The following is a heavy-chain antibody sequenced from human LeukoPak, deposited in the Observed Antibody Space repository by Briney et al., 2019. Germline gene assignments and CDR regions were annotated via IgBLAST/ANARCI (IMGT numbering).Heavy chain of an antibody. CDR2: IHYSGSS. CDR1: GDSTNNFY. Sequence: SETLSLTCTVSGDSTNNFYWNWIRQSPGKGLEWIGNIHYSGSSVYNPSLQSRVTITVDTSRRQFFLKLNSVTAADTAVYFCALAPNSNWFDFWGPGTLVTVSS. V-gene: IGHV4-59*03. J-gene: IGHJ5*01. D-gene: IGHD2-8*01. CDR3: ALAPNSNWFDF.